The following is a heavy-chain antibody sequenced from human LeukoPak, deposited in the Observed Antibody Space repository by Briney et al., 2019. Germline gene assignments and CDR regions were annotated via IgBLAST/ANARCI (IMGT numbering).Heavy chain of an antibody. D-gene: IGHD6-13*01. CDR2: FSATDGSA. CDR1: GITVSNYG. V-gene: IGHV3-23*01. J-gene: IGHJ3*01. Sequence: GGSLRLSCAASGITVSNYGMTWVRQAPGKGLEWVSAFSATDGSAQYADSVRGRFSISRDNSENSLYLQMNSLGDEDTAVYFCAKARVAAAGTGAFDVWGQGTMVTVSS. CDR3: AKARVAAAGTGAFDV.